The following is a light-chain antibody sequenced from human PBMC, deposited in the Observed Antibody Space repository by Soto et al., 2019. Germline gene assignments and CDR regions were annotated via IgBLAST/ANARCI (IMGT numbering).Light chain of an antibody. J-gene: IGKJ1*01. CDR2: GVS. Sequence: EIVLTQSPGTLSLSPGERATLSCRASQSVSSNYFAWYQQKPGQAPRLLIYGVSSRATGIPDRFGGSGSGTDFTLTISRLEPEDFAVYYCKQYGSSPRTFGQGTKVDI. V-gene: IGKV3-20*01. CDR3: KQYGSSPRT. CDR1: QSVSSNY.